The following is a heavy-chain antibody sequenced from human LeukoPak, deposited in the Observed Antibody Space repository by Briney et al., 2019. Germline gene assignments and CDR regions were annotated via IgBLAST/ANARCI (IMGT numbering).Heavy chain of an antibody. V-gene: IGHV4-59*01. CDR3: AREGAYDSSGYYYSYFDY. CDR2: IYYSGST. CDR1: GGSISSYY. Sequence: SETLSLTCTVSGGSISSYYWSWIRQPPGKGLEWIGYIYYSGSTNYNPSLKSRVTISVDTSKNQFSLKLSSVTAADTAVYYCAREGAYDSSGYYYSYFDYRGQGTLVTVSS. J-gene: IGHJ4*02. D-gene: IGHD3-22*01.